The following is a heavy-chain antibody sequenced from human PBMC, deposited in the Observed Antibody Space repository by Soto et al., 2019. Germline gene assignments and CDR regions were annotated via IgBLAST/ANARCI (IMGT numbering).Heavy chain of an antibody. V-gene: IGHV3-53*02. CDR3: ARALPVAKGGFDP. CDR1: GFTVSNTY. Sequence: EVQLVETGGGLIQPGGSLRRSCAASGFTVSNTYMTWVRQPPGKGLECVSVIYTAGGTNYADSVKGRFIIARDNSKNPLYLQMNSLRAEDTAVYYCARALPVAKGGFDPWGQGTLVTVSS. CDR2: IYTAGGT. D-gene: IGHD2-2*01. J-gene: IGHJ5*02.